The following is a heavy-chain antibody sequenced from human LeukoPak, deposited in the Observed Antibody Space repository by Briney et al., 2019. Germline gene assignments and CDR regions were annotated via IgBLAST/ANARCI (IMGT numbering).Heavy chain of an antibody. CDR1: GGTFSSYA. D-gene: IGHD6-19*01. J-gene: IGHJ1*01. CDR2: IIPTLGIA. V-gene: IGHV1-69*04. Sequence: SVKVSCKASGGTFSSYAISWVRQAPGQGLEWMGRIIPTLGIANYAQKFQGRVTITADKSTSTAYMELSSLRSEDTAVYYCASRFIAVAGNQYFQHWGQGTLVTVSS. CDR3: ASRFIAVAGNQYFQH.